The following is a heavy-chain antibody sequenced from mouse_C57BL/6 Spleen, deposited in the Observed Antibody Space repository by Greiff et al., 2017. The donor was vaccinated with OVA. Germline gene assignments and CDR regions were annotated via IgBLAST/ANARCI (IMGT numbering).Heavy chain of an antibody. CDR1: GFTFSDYG. Sequence: DVKLQESGGGLVKPGGSLKLSCAASGFTFSDYGMHWVRQAPEKGLEWVAYISSGSGTIYYADPVKGRFTISSDNAKTTLFRQMTGLMSEDTAMYYCAGGYSNYEGFAYWGQGTLVTVSA. CDR2: ISSGSGTI. J-gene: IGHJ3*01. V-gene: IGHV5-17*01. CDR3: AGGYSNYEGFAY. D-gene: IGHD2-5*01.